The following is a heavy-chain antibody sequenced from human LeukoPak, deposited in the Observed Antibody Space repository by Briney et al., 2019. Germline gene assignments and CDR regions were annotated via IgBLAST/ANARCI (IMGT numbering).Heavy chain of an antibody. J-gene: IGHJ4*02. V-gene: IGHV3-7*01. Sequence: GGSLRLSCAASGFTFSSYWMSWVRQAPGKGLEWVANIKQDGSEKYYVDSVKGRFTVSRDNAKNSLYLQMNSLRAEDTAVYYCARRRRGYYDSRGPFDYWGQGTLVTVSS. D-gene: IGHD3-22*01. CDR2: IKQDGSEK. CDR1: GFTFSSYW. CDR3: ARRRRGYYDSRGPFDY.